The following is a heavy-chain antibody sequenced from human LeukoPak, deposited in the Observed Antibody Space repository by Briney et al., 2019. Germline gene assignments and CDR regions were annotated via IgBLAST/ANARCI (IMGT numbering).Heavy chain of an antibody. CDR1: GFTFRNYV. Sequence: GGSLGLSCAASGFTFRNYVIHWVRQAPGKGLEWVAVTSSDLNVKLYADSVKGRFTISRDNSRSTLYLQMNSLRPEDTAIYYCAKRFRGSSGLYYFDYWGQGTLVTVSS. V-gene: IGHV3-30*18. J-gene: IGHJ4*02. CDR3: AKRFRGSSGLYYFDY. D-gene: IGHD6-13*01. CDR2: TSSDLNVK.